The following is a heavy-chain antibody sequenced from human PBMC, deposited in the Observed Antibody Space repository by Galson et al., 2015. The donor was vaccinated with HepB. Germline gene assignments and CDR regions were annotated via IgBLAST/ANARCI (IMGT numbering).Heavy chain of an antibody. J-gene: IGHJ4*02. CDR3: AKRGSASLFYDY. Sequence: ALRLCCAASGFTFSNYAMVWVRQAPGKGLEWVSGFSGTDAGTYYADSVKGRVTISRDNSKNTLYLQMSSLTAEDTAVYYCAKRGSASLFYDYWGQGTLVTVSS. CDR2: FSGTDAGT. CDR1: GFTFSNYA. V-gene: IGHV3-23*01. D-gene: IGHD6-19*01.